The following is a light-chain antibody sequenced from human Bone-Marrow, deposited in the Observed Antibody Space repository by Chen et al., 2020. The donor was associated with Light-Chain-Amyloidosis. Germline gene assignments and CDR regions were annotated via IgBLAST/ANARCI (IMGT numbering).Light chain of an antibody. CDR3: QVWDRSSDRPV. CDR1: NIGSTS. J-gene: IGLJ3*02. CDR2: DDS. Sequence: SYVLTRPPSVSVAPGQTATIACGGNNIGSTSVHWYQQTPGQAPLLVVYDDSDRPSGIPERLTGSNSGNTATLTISRVEAGDEADYYCQVWDRSSDRPVFGGGTKLTVL. V-gene: IGLV3-21*02.